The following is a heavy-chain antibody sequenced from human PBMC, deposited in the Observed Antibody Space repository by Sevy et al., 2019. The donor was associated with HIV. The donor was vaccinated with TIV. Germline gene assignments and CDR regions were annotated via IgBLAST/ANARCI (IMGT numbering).Heavy chain of an antibody. V-gene: IGHV3-33*01. Sequence: GGALRLSCAASGFTPSTYGMHWVRQAPGKGLEWVAVIGYDGSNKYYADSVKGRFTISRDNSKNTLFLQMDSLRAEDTDVYYCARDPRMYGDYLLAYFDSWGQGTLVTVSS. CDR3: ARDPRMYGDYLLAYFDS. CDR2: IGYDGSNK. D-gene: IGHD2-8*01. CDR1: GFTPSTYG. J-gene: IGHJ4*02.